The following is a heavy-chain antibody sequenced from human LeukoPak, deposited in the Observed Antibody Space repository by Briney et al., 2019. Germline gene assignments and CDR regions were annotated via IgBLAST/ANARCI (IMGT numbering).Heavy chain of an antibody. CDR2: ISGSGGST. J-gene: IGHJ4*02. D-gene: IGHD6-19*01. CDR1: RFTFSSYA. V-gene: IGHV3-23*01. CDR3: ANSPSGVFDY. Sequence: PGGSLRLSCAASRFTFSSYAMSWVRQAPGKGLEWVSAISGSGGSTYYADSVKGRFTISRDNSKNTLYLQMNSLRAGDTAVYYCANSPSGVFDYWGQGTLVTVSS.